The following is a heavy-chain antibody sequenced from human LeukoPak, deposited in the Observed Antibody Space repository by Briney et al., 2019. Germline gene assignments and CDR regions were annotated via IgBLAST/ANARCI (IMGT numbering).Heavy chain of an antibody. CDR1: GVSISSYY. D-gene: IGHD3-3*01. J-gene: IGHJ4*02. Sequence: SETLSLTCTVSGVSISSYYWSWIRQPPGKGLEWIGYIYYSGSTNYNPSLKSRVTISVDTSKNQFSLKLSSVTAADTAVYYCARVNDFWSGYPPLWGQGTLVTVSS. CDR2: IYYSGST. CDR3: ARVNDFWSGYPPL. V-gene: IGHV4-59*01.